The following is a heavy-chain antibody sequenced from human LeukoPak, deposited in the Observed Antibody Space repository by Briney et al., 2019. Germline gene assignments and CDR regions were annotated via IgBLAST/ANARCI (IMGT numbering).Heavy chain of an antibody. CDR3: ARDPYYGSGRTGYYGMDV. CDR1: GDCVSGNGAA. J-gene: IGHJ6*02. V-gene: IGHV6-1*01. CDR2: TYYRSKWSS. Sequence: SQTLSLTCAISGDCVSGNGAAWNWIRQSPSRGLEWLGRTYYRSKWSSDFAVSVKGRITINPDTSKNQFSLQLNSVTPEDTAVYYCARDPYYGSGRTGYYGMDVWGQGTTVTVSS. D-gene: IGHD3-10*01.